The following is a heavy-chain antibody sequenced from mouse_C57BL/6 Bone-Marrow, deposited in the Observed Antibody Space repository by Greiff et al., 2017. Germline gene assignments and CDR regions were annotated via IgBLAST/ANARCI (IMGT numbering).Heavy chain of an antibody. CDR1: GFDIKDYY. Sequence: VQLQQSGAELVRPGASVKLSCTASGFDIKDYYMHWVKQRPGQGLEWIGWINPENGDTEYASKFQGKATITADTSSNTAYLQLSSLTSEDTAVYYCTTDFDYWGQGTTLTVSS. V-gene: IGHV14-4*01. CDR2: INPENGDT. J-gene: IGHJ2*01. CDR3: TTDFDY.